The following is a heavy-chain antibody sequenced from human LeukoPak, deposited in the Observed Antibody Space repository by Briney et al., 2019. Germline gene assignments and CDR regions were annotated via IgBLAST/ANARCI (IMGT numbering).Heavy chain of an antibody. D-gene: IGHD5-12*01. V-gene: IGHV3-7*03. J-gene: IGHJ4*02. CDR1: GFNFGAYS. Sequence: GGALRLSCAASGFNFGAYSMTWVRQVPGRGLEWVADINPRGDEKIYLDSVKGRFTISRDNARSSLSLQMNSLRAEDTAVYYCASGYLHYFDYWGQGTLVTVSS. CDR3: ASGYLHYFDY. CDR2: INPRGDEK.